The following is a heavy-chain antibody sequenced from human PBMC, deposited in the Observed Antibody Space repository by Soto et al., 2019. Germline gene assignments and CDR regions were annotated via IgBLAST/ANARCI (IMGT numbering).Heavy chain of an antibody. D-gene: IGHD6-19*01. Sequence: QVQLVESGGGVVQSGRSLTLSCAASGFSLRTSGMHWLRQAPGKGLEWVGFIWYDGTKRFYAKSVKGRSTISKDNSNNILYLQMSGLRAEDTAVYYCARDVVTAVAGSVNFFDPWGQGTLVTVSS. CDR3: ARDVVTAVAGSVNFFDP. CDR1: GFSLRTSG. CDR2: IWYDGTKR. J-gene: IGHJ5*02. V-gene: IGHV3-33*01.